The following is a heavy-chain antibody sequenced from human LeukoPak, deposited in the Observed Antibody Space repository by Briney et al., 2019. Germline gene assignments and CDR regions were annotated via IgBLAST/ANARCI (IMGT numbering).Heavy chain of an antibody. V-gene: IGHV1-3*01. CDR2: INAGNGNT. D-gene: IGHD6-6*01. CDR3: ARVLAARLGVVYYYYYMDV. Sequence: ASVKVSCKASGYTFTSYAMHWVRQAPGQRLEWMGWINAGNGNTKYSQKFQGRVTITRDTSASTAYMELSSLRSEDTAVYYCARVLAARLGVVYYYYYMDVWGKGTTVTVSS. CDR1: GYTFTSYA. J-gene: IGHJ6*03.